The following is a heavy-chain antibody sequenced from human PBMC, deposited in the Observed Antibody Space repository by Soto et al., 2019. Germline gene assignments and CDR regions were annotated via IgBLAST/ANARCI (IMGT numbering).Heavy chain of an antibody. V-gene: IGHV3-23*01. CDR1: GFSFSSSA. D-gene: IGHD2-2*01. CDR3: TKDSHWAIISPTRDY. CDR2: FRESGGTT. J-gene: IGHJ4*02. Sequence: GGSLRLSCAASGFSFSSSAMSWVRQAPGKRLEWVSTFRESGGTTHYADPVKGRFTISRDTSNNILFLQMNSLRAEDTAIYYCTKDSHWAIISPTRDYWGQGTLVTVSS.